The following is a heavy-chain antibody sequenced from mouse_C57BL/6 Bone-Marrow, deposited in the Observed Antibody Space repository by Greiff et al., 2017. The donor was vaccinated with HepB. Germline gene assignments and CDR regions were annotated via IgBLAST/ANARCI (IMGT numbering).Heavy chain of an antibody. D-gene: IGHD2-1*01. V-gene: IGHV1-53*01. J-gene: IGHJ2*01. CDR2: ISPSNGGT. CDR3: ARGSHYYGNYDYVDC. CDR1: GYTFTSYW. Sequence: QVQLQQPGTELVKPGASVKLSCKASGYTFTSYWMPWVTQRPGQGLEWSGNISPSNGGTNYNEKFNGNATLTVDKASSTAYMQLRSLTSEDSAVYECARGSHYYGNYDYVDCWGQGTTLTVSS.